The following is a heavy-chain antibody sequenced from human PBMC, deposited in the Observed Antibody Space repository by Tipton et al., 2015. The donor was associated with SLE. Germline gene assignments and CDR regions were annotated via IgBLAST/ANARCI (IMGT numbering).Heavy chain of an antibody. CDR3: ARPSGYSYGPFDY. Sequence: TLSLTCTVSGGSISSSSYYWGWIRQPPGKGLEWIGSIYYSGSTYYNPSLKSRVTISVDTSKNQFSLKLSSVTAADTAVYYCARPSGYSYGPFDYWGQGTLVTVSS. CDR1: GGSISSSSYY. V-gene: IGHV4-39*07. CDR2: IYYSGST. J-gene: IGHJ4*02. D-gene: IGHD5-18*01.